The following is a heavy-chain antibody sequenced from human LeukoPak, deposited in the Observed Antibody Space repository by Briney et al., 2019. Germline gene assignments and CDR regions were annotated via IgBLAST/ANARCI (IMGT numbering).Heavy chain of an antibody. CDR1: GFTFSDHP. J-gene: IGHJ4*02. Sequence: PGRSLTLSRVASGFTFSDHPFHWVRQSPDKGLEWVALIGSDGTKKYYADSVQGRFTVSRENSKNTLFLQMNTLRADDTAVYFCARQMTSTRLFDSWGQGTLVTVSS. D-gene: IGHD5/OR15-5a*01. CDR3: ARQMTSTRLFDS. V-gene: IGHV3-30*04. CDR2: IGSDGTKK.